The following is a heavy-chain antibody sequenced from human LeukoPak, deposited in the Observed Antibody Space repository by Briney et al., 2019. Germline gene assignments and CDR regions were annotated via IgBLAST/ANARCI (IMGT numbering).Heavy chain of an antibody. V-gene: IGHV3-23*05. Sequence: GGSLRLSCAASGFTFSTYSMTWVRQAPGKGLERVSSIYNSGSRTFYGDSVKGRFTVSRDNSKNTLYLQMNSLRAEDTAVYYCAKDVAPDSGWDLDYWGQGTLVTVSS. CDR3: AKDVAPDSGWDLDY. J-gene: IGHJ4*02. CDR1: GFTFSTYS. D-gene: IGHD6-19*01. CDR2: IYNSGSRT.